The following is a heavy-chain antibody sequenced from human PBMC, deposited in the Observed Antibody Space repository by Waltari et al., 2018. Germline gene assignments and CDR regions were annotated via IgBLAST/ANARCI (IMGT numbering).Heavy chain of an antibody. J-gene: IGHJ4*02. Sequence: EVQLGESGGGLVQPGGSLRLSCAASGFTFGSSWMNWVRQAPGKGLEWVATIKQDGSEKDYVDSVNGRFTISRDNAKNSLFLQMSSLRAEDTAVYYCTRGGSMVRGGSIYWGQGTLVTVSS. CDR2: IKQDGSEK. D-gene: IGHD3-10*01. V-gene: IGHV3-7*01. CDR3: TRGGSMVRGGSIY. CDR1: GFTFGSSW.